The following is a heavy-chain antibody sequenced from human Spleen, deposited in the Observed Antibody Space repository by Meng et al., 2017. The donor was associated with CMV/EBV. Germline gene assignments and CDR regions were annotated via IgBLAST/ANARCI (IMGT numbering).Heavy chain of an antibody. CDR3: AREFYDFWSGYYAFPGY. CDR1: GFTFSSYA. D-gene: IGHD3-3*01. CDR2: ISGSGGDT. J-gene: IGHJ4*02. Sequence: GESLKISCAASGFTFSSYAMSWVRQAPGKGLEWVSAISGSGGDTYYADSVKGRFTISRDNSKNTLYLQMNSLRAEDTAVYYCAREFYDFWSGYYAFPGYWGQGTLVTVSS. V-gene: IGHV3-23*01.